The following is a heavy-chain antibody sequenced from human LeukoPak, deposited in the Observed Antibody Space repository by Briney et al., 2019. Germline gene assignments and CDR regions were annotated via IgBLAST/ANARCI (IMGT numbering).Heavy chain of an antibody. CDR1: GGSISSGDYF. CDR3: AGATYYYDSSGYYDH. CDR2: IHYSGGT. D-gene: IGHD3-22*01. Sequence: SETLSLTCTVSGGSISSGDYFWSWIRQPPGKGLEWIGYIHYSGGTNYNPSLKSRVTISVDTSNNQFSLKLTSVTAADTAVYYCAGATYYYDSSGYYDHWGQGTLVTVSS. J-gene: IGHJ4*02. V-gene: IGHV4-30-4*01.